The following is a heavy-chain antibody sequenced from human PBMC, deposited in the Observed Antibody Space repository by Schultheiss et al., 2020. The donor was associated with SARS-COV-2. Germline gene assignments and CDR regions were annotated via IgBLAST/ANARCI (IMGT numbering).Heavy chain of an antibody. D-gene: IGHD2-15*01. CDR3: ARDTYDPRVAYYFYAMDV. V-gene: IGHV4-30-4*01. CDR2: ISHSGST. CDR1: GGSINSGDYY. J-gene: IGHJ6*02. Sequence: SETLSLTCTVSGGSINSGDYYWTWIRQPPGKGLEWIGYISHSGSTSYNASLESRITISIDTSENQFSLRLRSVTAADTAVYYCARDTYDPRVAYYFYAMDVWGQGTTVTVSS.